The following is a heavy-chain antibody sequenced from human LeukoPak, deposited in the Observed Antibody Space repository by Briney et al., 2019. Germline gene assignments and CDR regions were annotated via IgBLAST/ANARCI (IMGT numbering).Heavy chain of an antibody. CDR3: ATERAVVVANVFDY. Sequence: GASVKVSCKVSGYTLTELSMHWVRQAPGKGLEWMGGFDPEDGETIYAQKFQGGVTMTEDTSTDTAYMELSSLRSEDTAVYYCATERAVVVANVFDYWGQGTLVTVSS. D-gene: IGHD2-15*01. CDR2: FDPEDGET. V-gene: IGHV1-24*01. J-gene: IGHJ4*02. CDR1: GYTLTELS.